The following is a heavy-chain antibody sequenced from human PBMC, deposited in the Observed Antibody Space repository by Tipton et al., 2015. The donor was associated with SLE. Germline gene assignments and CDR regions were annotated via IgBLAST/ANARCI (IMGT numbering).Heavy chain of an antibody. J-gene: IGHJ5*01. Sequence: SLRLSCAASGFTFSSYGMHWVRQAPGKGLEWVAVIWYDGSNKYYVDSVKGRLTISRDNAKNSLYLLTNNMRADDTAVYSCAKGRGSSVKYSWLDSWGQGTLVTVSS. D-gene: IGHD2-2*01. CDR3: AKGRGSSVKYSWLDS. CDR2: IWYDGSNK. CDR1: GFTFSSYG. V-gene: IGHV3-33*03.